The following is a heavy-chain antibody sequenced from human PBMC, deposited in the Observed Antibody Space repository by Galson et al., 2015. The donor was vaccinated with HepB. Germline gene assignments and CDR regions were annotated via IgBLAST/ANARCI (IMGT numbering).Heavy chain of an antibody. Sequence: SLRLSCAASGFTFSSYGMHWVRQAPGKGLEWVAVISYDGSNKYYADSVKGRFTISRDNSKNTLYLQMNSLRAEDTAVYYCAKDNGFKAQWLARRYFDLWGRGTLVTVSS. CDR1: GFTFSSYG. D-gene: IGHD6-19*01. CDR3: AKDNGFKAQWLARRYFDL. CDR2: ISYDGSNK. J-gene: IGHJ2*01. V-gene: IGHV3-30*18.